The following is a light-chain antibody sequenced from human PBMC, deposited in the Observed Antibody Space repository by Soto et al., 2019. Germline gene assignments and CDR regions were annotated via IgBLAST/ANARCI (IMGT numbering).Light chain of an antibody. J-gene: IGKJ1*01. Sequence: EIVMTQSPATLSASPGERATLSCRASQSVSSNLAWYQQKPGQAPRLLIYGASTRATGIPARFSGGGSGTEFNLTISSLQSEDFAIYFCQQYYNWPPWTFGQGTKVEIK. CDR1: QSVSSN. CDR3: QQYYNWPPWT. CDR2: GAS. V-gene: IGKV3-15*01.